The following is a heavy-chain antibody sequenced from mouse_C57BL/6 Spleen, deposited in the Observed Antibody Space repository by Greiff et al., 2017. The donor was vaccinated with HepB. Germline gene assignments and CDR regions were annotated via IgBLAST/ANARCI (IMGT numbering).Heavy chain of an antibody. D-gene: IGHD2-2*01. J-gene: IGHJ2*01. CDR1: GYTFTDYY. V-gene: IGHV1-26*01. CDR3: ARTYGYGEDFSCAS. CDR2: INPNNGGT. Sequence: EVQLQQSGPELVKPGASVKISCKASGYTFTDYYMNWVKQSHGKSLEWIGDINPNNGGTSYNQKFKGKATLTVDKSSSTAYMELRSLTSEDSAVYYLARTYGYGEDFSCASRGQGTTLTVSS.